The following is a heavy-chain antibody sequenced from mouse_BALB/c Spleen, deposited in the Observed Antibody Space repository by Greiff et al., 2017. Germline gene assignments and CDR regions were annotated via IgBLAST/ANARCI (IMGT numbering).Heavy chain of an antibody. CDR3: ARSYYGYEKYYAMDY. Sequence: EVQRVESGGGLVKPGGSLKLSCAASGFTFSDYYMYWVRQTPEKRLEWVATISDGGSYTYYPDSVKGRFTISRDNAKNNLYLQMSSLKSEDTAMYYCARSYYGYEKYYAMDYWGQGTSVTVSS. D-gene: IGHD1-2*01. V-gene: IGHV5-4*02. CDR1: GFTFSDYY. J-gene: IGHJ4*01. CDR2: ISDGGSYT.